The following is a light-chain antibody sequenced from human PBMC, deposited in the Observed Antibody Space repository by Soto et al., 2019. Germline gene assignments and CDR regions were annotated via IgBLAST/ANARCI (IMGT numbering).Light chain of an antibody. CDR3: QQYNNWPPGKA. CDR2: GAS. J-gene: IGKJ1*01. CDR1: QSVSSN. V-gene: IGKV3-15*01. Sequence: EIVMTQSPATLSVSPGERATLSCRASQSVSSNLAWYQQNPGQAPRLLIYGASTRATGIPARFSGSGSGTEFTLTISSLQSEDFGVYYCQQYNNWPPGKAFGQGTKVEIK.